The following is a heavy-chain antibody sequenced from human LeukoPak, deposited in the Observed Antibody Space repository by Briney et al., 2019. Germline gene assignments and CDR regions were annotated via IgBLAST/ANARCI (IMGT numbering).Heavy chain of an antibody. V-gene: IGHV3-21*01. CDR1: GFTFSSYS. D-gene: IGHD6-13*01. J-gene: IGHJ3*02. CDR2: SSSSSSYI. CDR3: ARDGAAAAPGAFDI. Sequence: GGSLRLSCAASGFTFSSYSMNWVRQAPGKGLEWVSSSSSSSSYIYYADSVKGRFSISRDNAKNSLYLQMNSLRAEDTAVYYCARDGAAAAPGAFDIWGQGTMVTVSS.